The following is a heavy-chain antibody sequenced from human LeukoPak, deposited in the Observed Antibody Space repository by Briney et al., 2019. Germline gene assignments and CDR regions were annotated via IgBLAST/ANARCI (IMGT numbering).Heavy chain of an antibody. CDR3: ARSPHILTGENFDY. Sequence: ASVKVSCKASGYTFTGYYMHWVRQAPGQGLEWMGWINPNSGGTNYARKFQGRVTMTRDTSISTDYMELSRLRSADTAVYYCARSPHILTGENFDYWGQGTLVTVSS. J-gene: IGHJ4*02. CDR2: INPNSGGT. CDR1: GYTFTGYY. D-gene: IGHD3-9*01. V-gene: IGHV1-2*02.